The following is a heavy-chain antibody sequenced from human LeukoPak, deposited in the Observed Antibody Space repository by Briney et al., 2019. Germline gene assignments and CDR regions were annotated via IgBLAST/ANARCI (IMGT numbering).Heavy chain of an antibody. D-gene: IGHD6-19*01. V-gene: IGHV3-7*01. CDR2: IKQDGSEK. CDR1: GFTFSSYW. Sequence: GGSLRLSCAAFGFTFSSYWMSWVRQAPGKGLEWVANIKQDGSEKYYVDSVKGRFTISRDNAKNSLYLQMNSLRAEDTAVYYCARVPLYSSGWYYFDYWGQGTLVTVSS. J-gene: IGHJ4*02. CDR3: ARVPLYSSGWYYFDY.